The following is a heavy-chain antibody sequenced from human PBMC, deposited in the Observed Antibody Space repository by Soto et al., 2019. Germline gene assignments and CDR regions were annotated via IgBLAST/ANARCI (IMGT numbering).Heavy chain of an antibody. CDR3: AKVEYCSGGDCSYLDH. CDR2: ISGSGGNT. J-gene: IGHJ4*02. V-gene: IGHV3-23*01. Sequence: EVQLLESGGGLAQPGGSLRLSCATSGFTFSDYGMSWVRQAPGKGLEWVSAISGSGGNTYYADSVKGRFTISRDNSKNTLHLQMNSLRAEDTAIYYCAKVEYCSGGDCSYLDHWGQGTLVAVSS. CDR1: GFTFSDYG. D-gene: IGHD2-15*01.